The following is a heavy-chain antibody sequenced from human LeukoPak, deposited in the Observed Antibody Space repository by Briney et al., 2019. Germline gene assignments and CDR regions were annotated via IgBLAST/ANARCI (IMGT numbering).Heavy chain of an antibody. CDR2: INPNSGGT. CDR3: ARARYCSGGSCYPTYNWFDP. CDR1: GYTFTGYY. V-gene: IGHV1-2*02. Sequence: APVKVSCKASGYTFTGYYMHWVRQAPGQGLEWMGWINPNSGGTNYAQKFQGRVTMTRDTSISTAYMELSRLRSDDTAVYYCARARYCSGGSCYPTYNWFDPWGQGTLVTVSS. D-gene: IGHD2-15*01. J-gene: IGHJ5*02.